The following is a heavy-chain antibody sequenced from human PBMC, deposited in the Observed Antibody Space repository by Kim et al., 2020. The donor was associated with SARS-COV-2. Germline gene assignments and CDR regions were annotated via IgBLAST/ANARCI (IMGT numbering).Heavy chain of an antibody. J-gene: IGHJ4*01. D-gene: IGHD3-3*01. V-gene: IGHV3-7*01. Sequence: GGSLRLFCAASGFPFSIYRMSWVRQAPGKGLEWVAQIKQDGSDQYYVDSVKGRFTISRDNARNSLHLEMTRLRVEDTAMYYCARDSSWNHPLDFFPFDY. CDR3: ARDSSWNHPLDFFPFDY. CDR1: GFPFSIYR. CDR2: IKQDGSDQ.